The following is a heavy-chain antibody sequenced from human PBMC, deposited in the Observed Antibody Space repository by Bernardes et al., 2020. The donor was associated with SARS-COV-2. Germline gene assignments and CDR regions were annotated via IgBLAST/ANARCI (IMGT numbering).Heavy chain of an antibody. CDR2: ISSGSSYI. V-gene: IGHV3-21*01. CDR1: GFTFSSYT. D-gene: IGHD2-21*01. J-gene: IGHJ6*02. Sequence: GGSLRLSCAASGFTFSSYTMNWVRQAPGKGLEWVSSISSGSSYIYFADSMKGRLTISRDNAKNSLYLQMNSLRAEDTAVYYCARDSRSQLRDGMDVWGQGTTVTVSS. CDR3: ARDSRSQLRDGMDV.